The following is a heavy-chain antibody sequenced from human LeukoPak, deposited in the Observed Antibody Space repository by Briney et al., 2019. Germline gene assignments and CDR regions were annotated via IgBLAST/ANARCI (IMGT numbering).Heavy chain of an antibody. CDR2: ISSSSSYI. D-gene: IGHD2-2*01. CDR3: AREGPLGEAVVPAAIGY. Sequence: PGGSLRLSCAASGFTFSSYSMNWVRQAPGKGLEWVSSISSSSSYIYYADSVKGRFTISRDNAKNSLYLQMNSLRAEDTAVYYCAREGPLGEAVVPAAIGYWGQGTLVTVSS. V-gene: IGHV3-21*01. J-gene: IGHJ4*02. CDR1: GFTFSSYS.